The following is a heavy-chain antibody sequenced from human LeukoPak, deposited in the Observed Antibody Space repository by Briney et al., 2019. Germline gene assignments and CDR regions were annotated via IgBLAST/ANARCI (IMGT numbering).Heavy chain of an antibody. Sequence: ASVKVSCKASGYTFTGYYMHWVRQAPGQGLEWMGWINPNSGGTNYAQKFQGRVTMTRDTSISTAYMELSGLRSDDTAVYYCARALRRIAAAGTPIFQHWGQGTLVTVSS. CDR3: ARALRRIAAAGTPIFQH. D-gene: IGHD6-13*01. V-gene: IGHV1-2*02. CDR1: GYTFTGYY. CDR2: INPNSGGT. J-gene: IGHJ1*01.